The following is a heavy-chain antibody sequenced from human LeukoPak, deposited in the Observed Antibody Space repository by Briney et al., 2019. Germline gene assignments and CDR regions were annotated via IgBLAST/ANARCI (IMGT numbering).Heavy chain of an antibody. CDR3: TTDRLAAAGFPNFDY. CDR2: IKSKGDGETT. J-gene: IGHJ4*02. D-gene: IGHD6-13*01. V-gene: IGHV3-15*05. CDR1: GFTFTNAW. Sequence: KAGGSLRLSCAASGFTFTNAWMTWVRQAPGKGLEWVGRIKSKGDGETTDYASFVKGRFSMSRDDSRATMYLQMYSLEAEDTAVYYCTTDRLAAAGFPNFDYWGQGTLVTVSS.